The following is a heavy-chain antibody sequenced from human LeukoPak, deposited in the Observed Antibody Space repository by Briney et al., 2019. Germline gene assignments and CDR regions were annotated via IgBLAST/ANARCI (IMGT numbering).Heavy chain of an antibody. CDR3: ASGGLRAAAGTFYDS. J-gene: IGHJ4*02. V-gene: IGHV3-11*04. CDR2: ISSSDSTI. CDR1: GFTFSDYY. Sequence: PGGSLRLSCAASGFTFSDYYMSWIRQAPGEGLEWVSYISSSDSTIYYADSVKGRFTISRDNAKNSLYLQMNSLRAEDTAVYYCASGGLRAAAGTFYDSWGQGALVTVSS. D-gene: IGHD6-13*01.